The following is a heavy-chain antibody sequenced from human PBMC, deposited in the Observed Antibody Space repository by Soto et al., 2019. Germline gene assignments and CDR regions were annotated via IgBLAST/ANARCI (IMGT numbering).Heavy chain of an antibody. Sequence: PGGSLRLSCAASGFTFSSYGMHWVRQAPGKGLEWVAVISYDGSNKYYADSVKGRFTISRDNSKNTLYLQMNSLRAEDTAVYYCAKAPPSGPLIDWGQGTLVTVSS. CDR2: ISYDGSNK. D-gene: IGHD6-19*01. V-gene: IGHV3-30*18. CDR3: AKAPPSGPLID. J-gene: IGHJ4*02. CDR1: GFTFSSYG.